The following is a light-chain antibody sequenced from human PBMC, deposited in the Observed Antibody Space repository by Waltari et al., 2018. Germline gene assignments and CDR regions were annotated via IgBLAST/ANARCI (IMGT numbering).Light chain of an antibody. CDR1: SLSRFH. CDR3: CSGDNSGDHLA. V-gene: IGLV3-19*01. CDR2: GNN. Sequence: SSELTQDPAVSVALGQTVRITYQGDSLSRFHTTWYQQKPGQAPVIVFYGNNNRPSGIPDRFSGSSSGKIASLTITGSQAEDEAVYDCCSGDNSGDHLAFGGGTKLTVL. J-gene: IGLJ2*01.